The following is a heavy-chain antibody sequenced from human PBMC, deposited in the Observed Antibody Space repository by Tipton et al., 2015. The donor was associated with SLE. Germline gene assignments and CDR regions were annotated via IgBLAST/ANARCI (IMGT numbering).Heavy chain of an antibody. D-gene: IGHD6-13*01. CDR2: LYHRGST. CDR3: ARDPYDSTWRNGWFDP. CDR1: GYSLTSGDY. V-gene: IGHV4-38-2*02. Sequence: TLSLTCAVSGYSLTSGDYWGWIRQPPGKGLGWVGSLYHRGSTYYNPSLKSRVTISTDTSKNEIYLKLTSVTATDTAVYFCARDPYDSTWRNGWFDPWGQGPLVTVSS. J-gene: IGHJ5*02.